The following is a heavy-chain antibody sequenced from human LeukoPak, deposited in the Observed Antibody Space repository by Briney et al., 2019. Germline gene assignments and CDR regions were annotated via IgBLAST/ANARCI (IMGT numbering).Heavy chain of an antibody. CDR2: ISNAGERT. D-gene: IGHD3-22*01. CDR1: GFTFRSYA. J-gene: IGHJ4*02. Sequence: PGGSLRLSCEASGFTFRSYAMGWVRQSPGKGLEWVSFISNAGERTDYADSVKGRFSMSRDNSENTLYLQMNSLRAEDTAVYFCAKRGVVIRVILVGFHKEAYYFDSWGQGALVTVSS. V-gene: IGHV3-23*01. CDR3: AKRGVVIRVILVGFHKEAYYFDS.